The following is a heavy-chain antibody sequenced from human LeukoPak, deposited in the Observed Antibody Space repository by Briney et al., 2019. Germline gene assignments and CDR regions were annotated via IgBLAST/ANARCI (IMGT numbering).Heavy chain of an antibody. D-gene: IGHD2-15*01. CDR2: IKPDGSEG. J-gene: IGHJ3*02. CDR1: GFTFSPYW. Sequence: PGGSLRLSCAASGFTFSPYWMSWVRQAPGKGLEWVANIKPDGSEGYYVDSVKGRFTISRDNAKNSLYLQMNSLRAEDTAVYYCVKYDSGSWYYTAFDIWGQGTMVTVSS. CDR3: VKYDSGSWYYTAFDI. V-gene: IGHV3-7*03.